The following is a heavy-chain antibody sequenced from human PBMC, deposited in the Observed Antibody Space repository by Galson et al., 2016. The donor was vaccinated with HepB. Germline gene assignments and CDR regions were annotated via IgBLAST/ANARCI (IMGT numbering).Heavy chain of an antibody. V-gene: IGHV3-30-3*01. CDR3: GRDPHSSGWSGVMGYIDY. CDR1: GFPFGSDA. CDR2: ISYDGSKQ. J-gene: IGHJ4*02. Sequence: SLRLSCAASGFPFGSDAFHWVRQAPGKGLEWVAMISYDGSKQFYAASAKGRFTISRDNSKNTLFLEMNSLTAADTAVYFCGRDPHSSGWSGVMGYIDYWGQGTLVTVSS. D-gene: IGHD6-19*01.